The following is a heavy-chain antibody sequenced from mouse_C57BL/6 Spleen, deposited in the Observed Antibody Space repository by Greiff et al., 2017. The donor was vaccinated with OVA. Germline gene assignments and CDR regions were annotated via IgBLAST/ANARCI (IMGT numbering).Heavy chain of an antibody. Sequence: QVQLQQSGAELVKPGASVKLSCKASGYTFTSYWMQWVKQRPGQGLEWIGEIDPSDSYTNYNQKFKGKATLTVDTSSSTAYMQLSSLTSEDSAVYYCARPANWDRYFDVWGTGTTVTVSS. D-gene: IGHD4-1*01. V-gene: IGHV1-50*01. CDR2: IDPSDSYT. J-gene: IGHJ1*03. CDR3: ARPANWDRYFDV. CDR1: GYTFTSYW.